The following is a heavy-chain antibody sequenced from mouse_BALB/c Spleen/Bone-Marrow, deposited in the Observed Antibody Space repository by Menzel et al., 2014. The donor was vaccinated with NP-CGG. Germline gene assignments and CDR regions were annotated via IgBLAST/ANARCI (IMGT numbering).Heavy chain of an antibody. J-gene: IGHJ4*01. CDR1: GYTFTSYW. CDR3: ARQITTVDYAMDY. CDR2: INPSTGYT. Sequence: VQLQQSGAELAKPGASVKMSCKASGYTFTSYWMHWVKQRPGQGQEWIGYINPSTGYTEYNQKFKGKATLTADKSSSTAYMQLSSLTSEDSAVYYCARQITTVDYAMDYWGQGTSVTVSS. D-gene: IGHD1-1*01. V-gene: IGHV1-7*01.